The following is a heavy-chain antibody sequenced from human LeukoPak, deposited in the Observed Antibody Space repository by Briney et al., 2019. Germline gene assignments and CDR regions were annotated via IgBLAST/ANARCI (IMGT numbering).Heavy chain of an antibody. J-gene: IGHJ4*02. CDR2: INPNSGGT. V-gene: IGHV1-2*06. Sequence: ASVKVSCKASGYTFTGYYMHWVRQAPGQGLEWMGRINPNSGGTNYAQKFQGRVTLTRDTSIRTAYMELRRLRSDDTAVYYCARGRVGATWYWGQGTLVTVSS. CDR3: ARGRVGATWY. CDR1: GYTFTGYY. D-gene: IGHD1-26*01.